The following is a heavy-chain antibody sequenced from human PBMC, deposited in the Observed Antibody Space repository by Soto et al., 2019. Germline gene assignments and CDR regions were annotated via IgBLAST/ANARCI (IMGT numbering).Heavy chain of an antibody. CDR2: IYHSGST. J-gene: IGHJ5*02. Sequence: SETLSLTCTVSGGSISSGGYSWSWIRQPPGKGLEWIGYIYHSGSTYYNPSLKSRVTISVDTSKNQFSLKLSSVTAADTAVYYCARDPIGYGGWFDPWGQGTLVTVSS. CDR3: ARDPIGYGGWFDP. V-gene: IGHV4-30-2*01. CDR1: GGSISSGGYS. D-gene: IGHD5-12*01.